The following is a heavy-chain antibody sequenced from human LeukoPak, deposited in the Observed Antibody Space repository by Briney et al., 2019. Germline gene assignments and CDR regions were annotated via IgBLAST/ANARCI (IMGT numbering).Heavy chain of an antibody. CDR2: IYYSGST. D-gene: IGHD6-19*01. CDR3: ARRIAVAGIDY. V-gene: IGHV4-61*01. Sequence: NPSETLSLTCTVSGGSVSSGSYYWSWIRQPPGKGLEWIGYIYYSGSTNYNPSLKSRVTISVDTSKNQFSLELSSVTAADTAVYYCARRIAVAGIDYWGQGTLVTVSS. J-gene: IGHJ4*02. CDR1: GGSVSSGSYY.